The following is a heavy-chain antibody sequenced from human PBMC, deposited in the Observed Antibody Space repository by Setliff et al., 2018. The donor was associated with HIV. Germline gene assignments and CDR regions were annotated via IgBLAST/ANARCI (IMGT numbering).Heavy chain of an antibody. D-gene: IGHD5-18*01. CDR2: INAGTGNT. Sequence: DSVKVSCKASGYRFTGFAIHWVRQAPGQRFEWMGWINAGTGNTKYSQKFQDRVTISRDIHANTAYMELSSLRSEDTAIYYCARSLREYSYGSPDYWGPGTLVTVSS. CDR1: GYRFTGFA. J-gene: IGHJ4*02. V-gene: IGHV1-3*01. CDR3: ARSLREYSYGSPDY.